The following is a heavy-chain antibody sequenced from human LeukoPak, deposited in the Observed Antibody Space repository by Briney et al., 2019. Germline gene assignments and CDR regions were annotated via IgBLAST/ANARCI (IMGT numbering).Heavy chain of an antibody. J-gene: IGHJ4*02. V-gene: IGHV3-7*03. CDR2: INQDGSEK. Sequence: GGSLRLSCAASGFTFSSYWMSWVRQAPGKGLGWVAKINQDGSEKYYVDSVKGRFTISRDNPKNSLYLQINSLGAEDTAVYYCVRCGYGSFVYWGQGTLVTVSS. CDR3: VRCGYGSFVY. CDR1: GFTFSSYW. D-gene: IGHD5-12*01.